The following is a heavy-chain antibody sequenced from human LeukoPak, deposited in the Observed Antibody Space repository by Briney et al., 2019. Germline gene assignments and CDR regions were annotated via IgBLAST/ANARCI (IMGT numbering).Heavy chain of an antibody. V-gene: IGHV4-59*01. CDR3: ARVSEEQLVDY. Sequence: SETLSLTCTVSGGSISSYYWSWIRQPPGKGLEWIGYIYYSGCTNYNPSLKSRVTISVDTSKNQFSLKLSSVTAADTAVYYCARVSEEQLVDYWGQGTLVTVSS. CDR2: IYYSGCT. D-gene: IGHD6-6*01. CDR1: GGSISSYY. J-gene: IGHJ4*02.